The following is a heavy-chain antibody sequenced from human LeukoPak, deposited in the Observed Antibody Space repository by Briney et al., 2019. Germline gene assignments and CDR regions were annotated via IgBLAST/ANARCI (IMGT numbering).Heavy chain of an antibody. CDR1: GDSFSGYY. Sequence: SETLSLTCAVYGDSFSGYYWSWIRQPPGKGLEWIGEINHSGGTNYNPSLKSRVTISVDTSKNQFSLKLSSVTAADTAVYYCAREYYDSSCYPYYYYYYYMDVWGKGTTVTVSS. D-gene: IGHD3-22*01. CDR3: AREYYDSSCYPYYYYYYYMDV. V-gene: IGHV4-34*01. CDR2: INHSGGT. J-gene: IGHJ6*03.